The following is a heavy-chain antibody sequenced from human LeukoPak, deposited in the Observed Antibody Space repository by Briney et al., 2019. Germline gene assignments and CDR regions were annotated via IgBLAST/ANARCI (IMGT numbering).Heavy chain of an antibody. CDR3: ARVVAAAVSEEGSCYYYYYMDV. D-gene: IGHD6-13*01. V-gene: IGHV3-48*01. CDR1: GFTFSSYS. Sequence: GGSLRLSCAASGFTFSSYSMNWVRQAPGKGLEWVSYISSSSSTIYYADSVKGRFTISRDNAKNSLYLQMNSLRAEDTAVYYCARVVAAAVSEEGSCYYYYYMDVWGKGTTVTVSS. CDR2: ISSSSSTI. J-gene: IGHJ6*03.